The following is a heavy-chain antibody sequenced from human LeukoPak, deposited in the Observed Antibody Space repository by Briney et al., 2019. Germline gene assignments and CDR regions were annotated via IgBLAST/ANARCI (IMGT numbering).Heavy chain of an antibody. V-gene: IGHV4-30-2*01. CDR2: IYQSGIT. CDR3: AGSRGDPKWFDL. Sequence: SETLSLTCAVSGVSISSGGYSWSWIRQPPGKGPDWIGYIYQSGITNYNPSLRTRVTISIDRSKTQFSLKLTSVTAADTAVYFCAGSRGDPKWFDLWGQGTLVTVSS. D-gene: IGHD2-21*01. J-gene: IGHJ5*02. CDR1: GVSISSGGYS.